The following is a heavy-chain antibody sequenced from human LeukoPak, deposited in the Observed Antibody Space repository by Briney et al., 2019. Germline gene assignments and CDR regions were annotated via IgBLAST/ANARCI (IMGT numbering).Heavy chain of an antibody. D-gene: IGHD3-10*01. Sequence: SETLSLTCAVYGGSFSGYYWSWIRQPPGKGLEWIGGINHSGSTNYNPSLKSRVTISVDTSKNQFSLKLSSVTAADTAVYYCASGRVYYYGSGTYPLFDYWGQGTLVTVSS. CDR3: ASGRVYYYGSGTYPLFDY. J-gene: IGHJ4*02. V-gene: IGHV4-34*01. CDR2: INHSGST. CDR1: GGSFSGYY.